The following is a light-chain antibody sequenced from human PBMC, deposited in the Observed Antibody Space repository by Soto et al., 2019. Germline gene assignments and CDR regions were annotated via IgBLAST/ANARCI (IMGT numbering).Light chain of an antibody. CDR1: QSVGSN. V-gene: IGKV3-20*01. CDR2: GAS. Sequence: EIVVAQSTATLSLSPGERATLSCRASQSVGSNLAWYQQKPGQAPRLLIYGASTRATGIPARFSGSGSGTEFTLTISRLEPEDFAMYYCQQYGRSPTWTFGQGTKVDNK. CDR3: QQYGRSPTWT. J-gene: IGKJ1*01.